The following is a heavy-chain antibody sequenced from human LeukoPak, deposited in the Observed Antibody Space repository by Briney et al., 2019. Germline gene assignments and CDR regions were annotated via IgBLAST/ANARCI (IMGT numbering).Heavy chain of an antibody. CDR1: GFSLPTTEMG. CDR2: IDWHDGE. CDR3: ARTFTRGGYYFDY. V-gene: IGHV2-70*01. J-gene: IGHJ4*02. D-gene: IGHD3-16*01. Sequence: SGPALLKPTPTLTFTCTFSGFSLPTTEMGVSWIRQPQAKALEWLSPIDWHDGEYYTTSLKTRLAISKDTSRNQVVLTMTNVDPVDTATYYCARTFTRGGYYFDYWGPGTLVTVSS.